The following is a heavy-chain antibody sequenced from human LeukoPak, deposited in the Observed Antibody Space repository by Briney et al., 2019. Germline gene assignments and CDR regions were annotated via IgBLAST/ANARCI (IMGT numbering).Heavy chain of an antibody. Sequence: SETLSLTCTVSGGSISSYYWSWIRQPAGKGLEWIGRIYTSGSTNYNPSLKSRVTMSVDTSKNQFSLKLSSVTAADTAVYYCARDSYYYDSSGKRASRFDYWGQGTLVTVSS. CDR2: IYTSGST. V-gene: IGHV4-4*07. CDR1: GGSISSYY. CDR3: ARDSYYYDSSGKRASRFDY. J-gene: IGHJ4*02. D-gene: IGHD3-22*01.